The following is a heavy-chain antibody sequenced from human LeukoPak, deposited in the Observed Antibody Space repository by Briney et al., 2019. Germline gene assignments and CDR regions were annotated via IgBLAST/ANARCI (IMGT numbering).Heavy chain of an antibody. J-gene: IGHJ3*02. CDR3: ASVEVDHNNDAFDI. CDR2: ISSSSSYI. V-gene: IGHV3-21*01. Sequence: GGSLRLSCAASGFTFSSYAMSWVRQAPGKGLEWVSSISSSSSYIYYADSVRGRFTISRDNAKNSLYLQMNSLRAEDTAVYYCASVEVDHNNDAFDIWGQGTMVTVSS. D-gene: IGHD5-24*01. CDR1: GFTFSSYA.